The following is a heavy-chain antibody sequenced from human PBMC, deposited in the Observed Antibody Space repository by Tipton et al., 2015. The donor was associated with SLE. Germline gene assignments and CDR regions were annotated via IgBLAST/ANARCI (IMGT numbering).Heavy chain of an antibody. Sequence: TLSLTCTVSGGSIGNNSWNWIRQSTGKGLEWIGYIFYSGASYYNPSLESRVSMSVDMSQNQFSLKLTSVTAADTAVYYCARAIYTGTSWDYYYYYMDVWGNGTTVTVSS. CDR1: GGSIGNNS. CDR2: IFYSGAS. V-gene: IGHV4-59*06. J-gene: IGHJ6*03. CDR3: ARAIYTGTSWDYYYYYMDV. D-gene: IGHD1-26*01.